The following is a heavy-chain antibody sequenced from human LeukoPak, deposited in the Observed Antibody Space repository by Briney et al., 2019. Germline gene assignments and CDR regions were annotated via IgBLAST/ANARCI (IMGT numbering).Heavy chain of an antibody. CDR2: ISSSSSTI. V-gene: IGHV3-48*04. CDR3: ARGYYGSVTYYNAEKHGMDV. Sequence: GGSLRLSCAASGFTFSSHSMNWVRQAPGKGLEWVSYISSSSSTIYYAGSVKGRFTISRDNAKNSLYLQMNSLRAEDTAVYYCARGYYGSVTYYNAEKHGMDVWGQGTTVTVSS. D-gene: IGHD3-10*01. CDR1: GFTFSSHS. J-gene: IGHJ6*02.